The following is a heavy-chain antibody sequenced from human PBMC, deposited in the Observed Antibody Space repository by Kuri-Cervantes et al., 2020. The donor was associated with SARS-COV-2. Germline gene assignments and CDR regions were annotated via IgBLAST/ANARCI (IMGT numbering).Heavy chain of an antibody. J-gene: IGHJ4*02. Sequence: ASVKVSCKASGYTFTSYGISWVRRAPGQGLEWMGWISAYNGNTNYAQKLQGRVTITTDTSTSTAYMELRSLRSDDTAVYYCARDAGLEYDVWSGYYNPIDYWGQGTLVTVSS. CDR1: GYTFTSYG. CDR3: ARDAGLEYDVWSGYYNPIDY. V-gene: IGHV1-18*01. CDR2: ISAYNGNT. D-gene: IGHD3-3*01.